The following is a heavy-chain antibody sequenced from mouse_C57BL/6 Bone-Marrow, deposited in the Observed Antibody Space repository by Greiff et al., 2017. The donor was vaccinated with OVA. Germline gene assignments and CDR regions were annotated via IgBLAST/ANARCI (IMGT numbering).Heavy chain of an antibody. V-gene: IGHV1-66*01. CDR1: GYSFTSYY. CDR3: AREGYGPYWYFDV. D-gene: IGHD1-1*02. Sequence: QVQLQQSGPELVKPGASVKISCKASGYSFTSYYIHWVKQRPGQGLEWIGWIYPGSGNTKYNEKFKGKATLTADTSSSTAYMQLSSLTSEDSAVYYCAREGYGPYWYFDVWGTGTTVTVSS. J-gene: IGHJ1*03. CDR2: IYPGSGNT.